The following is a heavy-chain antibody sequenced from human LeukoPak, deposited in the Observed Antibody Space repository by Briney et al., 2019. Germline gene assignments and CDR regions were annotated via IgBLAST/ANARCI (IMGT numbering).Heavy chain of an antibody. CDR2: IYYSGST. D-gene: IGHD3-3*01. Sequence: SQTLSLTCTVSGGSISSYYWSWIRQPPGKGLEWIGYIYYSGSTNYNPSLTSRVTISVDTPKNQFSLKQSSVTAADAAVYYCAGDYDFWSGYNWFDPWGQGTLVTVSS. CDR3: AGDYDFWSGYNWFDP. CDR1: GGSISSYY. V-gene: IGHV4-59*01. J-gene: IGHJ5*02.